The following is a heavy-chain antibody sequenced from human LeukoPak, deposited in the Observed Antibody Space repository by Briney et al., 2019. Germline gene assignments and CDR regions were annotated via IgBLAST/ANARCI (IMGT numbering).Heavy chain of an antibody. V-gene: IGHV3-23*01. D-gene: IGHD1-26*01. J-gene: IGHJ3*02. CDR1: GFTFSTYA. CDR2: ISGSGGST. CDR3: AKDLSVGATTEAFDI. Sequence: PGGSLRLSCAASGFTFSTYAGSWVRQAPGEGLEWVAAISGSGGSTYYADSVKGRFTISGDNSKNTLYLQMNSLRAEDTAVYYCAKDLSVGATTEAFDIWGQGTMVTVSS.